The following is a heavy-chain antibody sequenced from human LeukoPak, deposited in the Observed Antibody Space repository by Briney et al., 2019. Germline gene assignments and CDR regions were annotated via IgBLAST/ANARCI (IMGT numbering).Heavy chain of an antibody. V-gene: IGHV4-59*01. CDR3: ASLYCSRTSCYMDP. J-gene: IGHJ5*02. D-gene: IGHD2-2*02. CDR2: TYYSGSS. Sequence: SETLSLTCTVSGGSISSYYWSWIRQPPGKGLEWIGYTYYSGSSNYNPSLKSRVTISLDTSKSQFSLKLRSVTAADTAVFYCASLYCSRTSCYMDPWGQGTLVTVSS. CDR1: GGSISSYY.